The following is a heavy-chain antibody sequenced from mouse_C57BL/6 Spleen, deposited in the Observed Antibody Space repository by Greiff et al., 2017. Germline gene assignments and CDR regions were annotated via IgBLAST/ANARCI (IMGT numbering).Heavy chain of an antibody. CDR1: GYTFTSYD. Sequence: VQLQQSGPELVKPGASVKLSCKASGYTFTSYDINWVKQRPGQGLEWIGWIYPRDGSTKYNEKFKGKATLTVDTSSSTAYMELHSLTAEDSAVYFCARTGYDYDDGFDYWGQGTTLTVSS. CDR3: ARTGYDYDDGFDY. CDR2: IYPRDGST. J-gene: IGHJ2*01. D-gene: IGHD2-4*01. V-gene: IGHV1-85*01.